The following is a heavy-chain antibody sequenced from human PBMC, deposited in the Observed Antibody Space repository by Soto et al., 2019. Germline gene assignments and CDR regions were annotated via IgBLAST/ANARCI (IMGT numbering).Heavy chain of an antibody. CDR1: GYSFISYW. D-gene: IGHD2-2*03. J-gene: IGHJ3*02. Sequence: GEYLKISCKTSGYSFISYWVAWVRQKPGKGLEWMGTFYPGDSTSTYSPSFQGQVTISVDKSISTAYLHLSSLKASDTAMYYCARIIGYCRNNDCSWTFDIWGQGTMVTVSS. CDR2: FYPGDSTS. V-gene: IGHV5-51*01. CDR3: ARIIGYCRNNDCSWTFDI.